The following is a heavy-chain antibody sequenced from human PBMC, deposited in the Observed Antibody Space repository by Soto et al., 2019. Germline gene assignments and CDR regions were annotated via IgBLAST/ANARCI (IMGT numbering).Heavy chain of an antibody. V-gene: IGHV1-18*01. Sequence: ASVKVSCKASGYTFTSYGISWVRQAPGQGLERMGWISPYNGNTNYAQKLQGRVTMTTDTSTSTAYLELRSLRSDDTAVYYCARDPRKNWNYQFLISNAFDIWGQGTMVTVSS. CDR1: GYTFTSYG. J-gene: IGHJ3*02. D-gene: IGHD1-7*01. CDR2: ISPYNGNT. CDR3: ARDPRKNWNYQFLISNAFDI.